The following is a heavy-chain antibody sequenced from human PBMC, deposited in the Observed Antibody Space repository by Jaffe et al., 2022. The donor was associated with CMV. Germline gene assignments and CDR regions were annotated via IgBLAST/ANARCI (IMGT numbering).Heavy chain of an antibody. Sequence: QLQLQESGPGLVKPSETLSLTCTVSGGSISSSSYYWGWIRQPPGKGLEWIGSIYYSGSTYYNPSLKSRVTISVDTSKNQFSLKLSSVTAADTAVYYCARDLRGSFNYYFDYWGQGTLVTVSS. D-gene: IGHD1-26*01. CDR2: IYYSGST. V-gene: IGHV4-39*01. J-gene: IGHJ4*02. CDR1: GGSISSSSYY. CDR3: ARDLRGSFNYYFDY.